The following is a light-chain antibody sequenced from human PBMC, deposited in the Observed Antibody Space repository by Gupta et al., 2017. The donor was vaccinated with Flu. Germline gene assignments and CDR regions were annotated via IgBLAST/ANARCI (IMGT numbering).Light chain of an antibody. J-gene: IGLJ3*02. V-gene: IGLV4-69*01. CDR1: GHSGNA. CDR2: FNSDGSH. CDR3: HTCGARILWV. Sequence: GHSGNASDWHQQRPGEGPRFLIKFNSDGSHIKGEGIPDRFSGSSSGTERYLTISDLHSEDEADYYCHTCGARILWVFGGGTKLTVL.